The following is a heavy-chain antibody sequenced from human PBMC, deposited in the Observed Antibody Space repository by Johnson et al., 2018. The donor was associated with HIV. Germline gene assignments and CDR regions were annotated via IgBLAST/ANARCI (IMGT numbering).Heavy chain of an antibody. D-gene: IGHD4-23*01. CDR2: IRYDGSNK. V-gene: IGHV3-30*02. Sequence: QVQLVESGGGVVRPGGSLRLSCAASGFTFSNYAMHWVRQAPGKGLDWVAFIRYDGSNKYYADSVKGRFTISRANSKNTLYLQMNSLRAEDTAVYYCASSATTVVMEGFAFDIWGQGTMVTVSS. CDR3: ASSATTVVMEGFAFDI. CDR1: GFTFSNYA. J-gene: IGHJ3*02.